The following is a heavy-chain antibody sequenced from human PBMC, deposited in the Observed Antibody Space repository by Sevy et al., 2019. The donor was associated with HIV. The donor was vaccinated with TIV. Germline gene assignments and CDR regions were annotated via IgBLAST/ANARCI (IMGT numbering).Heavy chain of an antibody. V-gene: IGHV3-23*01. Sequence: GGSLRLSCAVSGFSFDSYGMTWVRQAPGKGLEWVSGISGSGSRTYYADSVKGRFIISRDNSKNTLDLQMNSLRSEETAIYYCAKWGGGHYDPDEIGYYFYYYNMDVWGKGTTVTVSS. CDR1: GFSFDSYG. D-gene: IGHD3-22*01. J-gene: IGHJ6*03. CDR2: ISGSGSRT. CDR3: AKWGGGHYDPDEIGYYFYYYNMDV.